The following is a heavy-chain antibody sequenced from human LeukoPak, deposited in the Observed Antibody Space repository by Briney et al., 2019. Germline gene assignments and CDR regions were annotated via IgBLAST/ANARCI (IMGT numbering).Heavy chain of an antibody. CDR3: AREVGYYCSGGSCYAGFGYFDY. V-gene: IGHV1-2*02. CDR1: GYTFTGYY. Sequence: ASVKLSCKASGYTFTGYYMHWVRQAPGQGLEWMGWINPNSGGTNYAQKFQGRVTMTRDTSISTAYMELSRLRSDDTAVYYCAREVGYYCSGGSCYAGFGYFDYWGQGTLVTVSS. D-gene: IGHD2-15*01. CDR2: INPNSGGT. J-gene: IGHJ4*02.